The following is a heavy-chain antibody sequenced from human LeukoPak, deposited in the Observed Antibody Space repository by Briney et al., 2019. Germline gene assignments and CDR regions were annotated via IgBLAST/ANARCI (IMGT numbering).Heavy chain of an antibody. CDR3: AKQVGYTYGYIDY. V-gene: IGHV3-23*01. CDR1: GFIFSSYA. J-gene: IGHJ4*02. CDR2: ISGSGGST. D-gene: IGHD5-18*01. Sequence: GGSLRLSCAASGFIFSSYAISWVPQAPGKGLEWVSVISGSGGSTYYADSVKGRFTISRDNSENTLYLQMNSLRAEDTAAYYCAKQVGYTYGYIDYWGQGTLVTVSS.